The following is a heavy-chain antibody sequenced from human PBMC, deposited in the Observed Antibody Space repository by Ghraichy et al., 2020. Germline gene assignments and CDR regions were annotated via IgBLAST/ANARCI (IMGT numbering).Heavy chain of an antibody. J-gene: IGHJ4*02. D-gene: IGHD2-15*01. CDR1: GFSFSTYS. V-gene: IGHV3-48*02. CDR2: INGGSGTI. Sequence: GALRLSCAASGFSFSTYSMSWVRQAPGKGLDWVSYINGGSGTIYYADSVKGRFTISRDNAKNSLYLQMSSLRDEDTAVYYCASVGSCSGGNCYGFYSWGQGTLVTVSS. CDR3: ASVGSCSGGNCYGFYS.